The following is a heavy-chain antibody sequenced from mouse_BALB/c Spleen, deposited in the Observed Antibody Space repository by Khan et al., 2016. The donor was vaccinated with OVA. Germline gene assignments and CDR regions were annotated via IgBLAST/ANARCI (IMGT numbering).Heavy chain of an antibody. V-gene: IGHV2-6-1*01. CDR3: ARQPYYHYNVMDY. D-gene: IGHD2-10*01. Sequence: QVQLKQSGPGLVAPSQSLSITCTISGFSLTNSGVHWVRQPPGKGLEWLVVIWSDGSTTYNSALKSRLTITKDNSKSQVFLRMNSLQTDDTAIYFCARQPYYHYNVMDYWGQGTSVTVSS. CDR1: GFSLTNSG. CDR2: IWSDGST. J-gene: IGHJ4*01.